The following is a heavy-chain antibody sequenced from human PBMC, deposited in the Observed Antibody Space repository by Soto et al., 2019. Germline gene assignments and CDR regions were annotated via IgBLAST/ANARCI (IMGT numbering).Heavy chain of an antibody. CDR2: ITSSGTTV. CDR3: ARGSSNWAYYFDF. V-gene: IGHV3-48*02. D-gene: IGHD6-13*01. CDR1: GFTFSSYS. J-gene: IGHJ4*02. Sequence: EVHLVESGGGLVQPGGSLRLSCAASGFTFSSYSLNWVRQAPGKGLEWVSYITSSGTTVYYADSVRGRFTISRDNAKNSLYLQVNSLRDDDTAVYYCARGSSNWAYYFDFWGQGTPVTVSS.